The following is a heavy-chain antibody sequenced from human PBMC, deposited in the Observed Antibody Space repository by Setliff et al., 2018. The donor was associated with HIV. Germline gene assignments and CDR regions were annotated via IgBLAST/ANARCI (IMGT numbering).Heavy chain of an antibody. V-gene: IGHV1-2*02. J-gene: IGHJ4*02. CDR3: AKGAGFYGDYTFDY. Sequence: GASVKVSCKASGYTFTGHYLHWVRQAPGQGLEWLGWVNPNSGDAIYAQNFQGRVTMTRDTSINAAYMELRGLRSDDTAVYYCAKGAGFYGDYTFDYWGQGNLVTVSS. D-gene: IGHD4-17*01. CDR2: VNPNSGDA. CDR1: GYTFTGHY.